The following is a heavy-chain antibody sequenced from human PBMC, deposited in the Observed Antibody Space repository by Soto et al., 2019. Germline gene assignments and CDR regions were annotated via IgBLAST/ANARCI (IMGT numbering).Heavy chain of an antibody. CDR1: GYTFTSYA. J-gene: IGHJ3*02. Sequence: ASVKVSCKASGYTFTSYAMHWARQAPGKRLEWMGWINAGNGNTKYSQKFQGRVTITRDTSASTAYMELSSLRSEDTAVYYCARGTYSSGWYREYAFDIWGQGTMVTVSS. D-gene: IGHD6-19*01. CDR2: INAGNGNT. CDR3: ARGTYSSGWYREYAFDI. V-gene: IGHV1-3*01.